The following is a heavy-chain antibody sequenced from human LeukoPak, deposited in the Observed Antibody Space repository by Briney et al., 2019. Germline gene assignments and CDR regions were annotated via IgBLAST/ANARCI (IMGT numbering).Heavy chain of an antibody. CDR2: ISWNSGSI. J-gene: IGHJ4*02. CDR1: GFTFDDYA. Sequence: PGGSLRLSCAGSGFTFDDYAMHWVRQAPGKGLEWVSGISWNSGSIGYADSVKGRFTISRDNAKNSLYLQMNSLRAEDTALYYCAKGGRYYYDSSGYSFDYWGQGTLVTVSS. D-gene: IGHD3-22*01. V-gene: IGHV3-9*01. CDR3: AKGGRYYYDSSGYSFDY.